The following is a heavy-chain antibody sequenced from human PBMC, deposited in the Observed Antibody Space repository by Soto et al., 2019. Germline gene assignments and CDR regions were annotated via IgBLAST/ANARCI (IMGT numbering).Heavy chain of an antibody. CDR2: ISYDVYDK. V-gene: IGHV3-30*18. Sequence: QVQLVESGGGVVQPGRSLRLSCAASGFTFNSYGMHWVRQAPGKGLQWAAVISYDVYDKYYVDSVKGRFTISRDNSKNTLYLQMDSLRAEDTGVYYCAKDRGQFGNYYGMDVWGQGTTVTVSS. CDR1: GFTFNSYG. CDR3: AKDRGQFGNYYGMDV. D-gene: IGHD3-16*01. J-gene: IGHJ6*02.